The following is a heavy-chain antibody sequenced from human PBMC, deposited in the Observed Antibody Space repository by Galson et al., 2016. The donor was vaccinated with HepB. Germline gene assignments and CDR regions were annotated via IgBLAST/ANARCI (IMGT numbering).Heavy chain of an antibody. CDR2: TYYRSKWYN. V-gene: IGHV6-1*01. CDR3: ARGCSSTSCYYQFGAWGPRQPNDALAI. CDR1: WDSVSSNSVA. Sequence: CAISWDSVSSNSVAWNWIRLSPSRGLEWLGKTYYRSKWYNDYAVSVKSRININTYTSKNQFSLQLSSVTAADTAVYYCARGCSSTSCYYQFGAWGPRQPNDALAIWGQGTMVIVSS. J-gene: IGHJ3*02. D-gene: IGHD2-2*01.